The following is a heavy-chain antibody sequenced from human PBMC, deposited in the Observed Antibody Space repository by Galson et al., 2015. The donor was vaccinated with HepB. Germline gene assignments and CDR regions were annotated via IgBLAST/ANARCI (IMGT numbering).Heavy chain of an antibody. CDR3: ARGGEYGDYFDY. CDR2: INPNSGGT. CDR1: GYTFTGYY. D-gene: IGHD4-17*01. Sequence: SVKVSCKASGYTFTGYYMHWVRQAPGQGLEWMGWINPNSGGTNYAQKFQGWVTMTRDTSISTAYMELSRLRSDDTAVYCCARGGEYGDYFDYWGQGTLVTVSS. J-gene: IGHJ4*02. V-gene: IGHV1-2*04.